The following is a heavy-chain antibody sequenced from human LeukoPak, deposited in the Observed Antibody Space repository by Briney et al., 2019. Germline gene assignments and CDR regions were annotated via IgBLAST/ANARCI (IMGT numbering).Heavy chain of an antibody. CDR1: GXSISGYY. CDR2: INYSGST. Sequence: PSETLSLTWTVSGXSISGYYGSWIRQPPGKGLEWIGSINYSGSTNYNPSLRGRLTISVDTSKSQFSLRLTSVTAADTAVYYCARLSGYSSVWGQGSLVTVSS. J-gene: IGHJ4*02. D-gene: IGHD6-19*01. V-gene: IGHV4-59*08. CDR3: ARLSGYSSV.